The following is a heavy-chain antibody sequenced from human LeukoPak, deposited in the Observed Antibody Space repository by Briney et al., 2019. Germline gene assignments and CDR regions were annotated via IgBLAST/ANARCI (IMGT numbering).Heavy chain of an antibody. D-gene: IGHD3-9*01. V-gene: IGHV1-46*01. CDR2: INPSGGST. Sequence: ASVKVSRKASGYTFTSYYMHWVRQAPGQGLEWMGIINPSGGSTSYAQKFQGRVTMTRDTSTSTVYMELSSLRSEDTAVYYCARGGRKYYDILTGYPSPLGYWGQGTLVTVSS. J-gene: IGHJ4*02. CDR3: ARGGRKYYDILTGYPSPLGY. CDR1: GYTFTSYY.